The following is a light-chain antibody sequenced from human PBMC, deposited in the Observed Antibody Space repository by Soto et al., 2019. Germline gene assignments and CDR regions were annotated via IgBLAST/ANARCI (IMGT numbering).Light chain of an antibody. Sequence: QSVLTQPPSVSGAPGQRVTISCTGSSSNIGADYHVHWYQQLPGTAPKLLISRNSNRPSGVPDRFSGSKSGTSASLAITGLQAEDEADYYCQSYDSRLSGFYVFGSGTKLTVL. CDR2: RNS. CDR3: QSYDSRLSGFYV. V-gene: IGLV1-40*01. J-gene: IGLJ1*01. CDR1: SSNIGADYH.